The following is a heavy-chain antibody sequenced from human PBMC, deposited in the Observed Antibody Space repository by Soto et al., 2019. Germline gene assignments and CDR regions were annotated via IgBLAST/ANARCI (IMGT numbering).Heavy chain of an antibody. CDR3: ARSGSSSPRGGGYFQH. V-gene: IGHV1-69*12. CDR2: IIPIFSTA. J-gene: IGHJ1*01. CDR1: GGTFSSYA. Sequence: QVQLVQSGAEVKKPGSSVKVSCKASGGTFSSYAISWVRQAPGQGLEWMGGIIPIFSTANYAQKFQGRVTITADESTSTAYMELSSLRSEDTAVYYCARSGSSSPRGGGYFQHWGQGTLVTVSS. D-gene: IGHD6-13*01.